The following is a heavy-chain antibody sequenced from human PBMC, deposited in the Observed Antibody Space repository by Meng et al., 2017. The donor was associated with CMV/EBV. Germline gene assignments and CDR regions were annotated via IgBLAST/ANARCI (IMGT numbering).Heavy chain of an antibody. CDR1: GFTFSSYA. CDR2: ISSNGGST. Sequence: GGSLRLSCAASGFTFSSYAMHWVRQAPGKGLEYVSAISSNGGSTYYADSVKGRFTISRDNAKNSLYLQMNSLRAEDTAVYYCARDRYCSSTSCYEYYYYYGMDVWGQGTTVTVSS. V-gene: IGHV3-64*02. CDR3: ARDRYCSSTSCYEYYYYYGMDV. J-gene: IGHJ6*02. D-gene: IGHD2-2*01.